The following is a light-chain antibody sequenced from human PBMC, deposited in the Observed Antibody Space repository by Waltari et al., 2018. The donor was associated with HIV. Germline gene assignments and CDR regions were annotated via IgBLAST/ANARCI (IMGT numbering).Light chain of an antibody. CDR3: QTWGSGIVV. Sequence: QLGLTQSPSASASLGASVKLTCTLSSGHTNYAIAWHQQRPEKGPRFLMRLNSNGSHTKGDGSPDRFSGSSSGAERYLTISSLQSEDETDYFCQTWGSGIVVFGGGTTLTVL. CDR2: LNSNGSH. CDR1: SGHTNYA. J-gene: IGLJ2*01. V-gene: IGLV4-69*01.